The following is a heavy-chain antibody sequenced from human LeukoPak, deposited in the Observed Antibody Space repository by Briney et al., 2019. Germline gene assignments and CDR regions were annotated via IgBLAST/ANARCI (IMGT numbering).Heavy chain of an antibody. D-gene: IGHD4-23*01. CDR3: ARGRTTVDGDFDY. Sequence: PSETLSLTCTVSGGSISSSSYYWGWIRQPPGKGLKWIGEINHSGSTNYNPSLKSRVTISVDTSKNQFSLKLSSVTAADTAVYYCARGRTTVDGDFDYWGQGTLVTVSS. CDR2: INHSGST. V-gene: IGHV4-39*07. J-gene: IGHJ4*02. CDR1: GGSISSSSYY.